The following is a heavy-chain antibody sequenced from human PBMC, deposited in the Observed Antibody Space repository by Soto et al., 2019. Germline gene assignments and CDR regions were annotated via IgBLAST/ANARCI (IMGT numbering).Heavy chain of an antibody. CDR3: AKVRTRYEVFDY. J-gene: IGHJ4*02. Sequence: EVQLLESGGGLVQPGGSLRHSCAASGFTFSSYAMSWVRQAPGKGLEWVSAISGSGGSTYYADSVKGRFTISRDNSKNTLYLQMNSLRAEDTAVYYCAKVRTRYEVFDYWGQGTLVTVSS. D-gene: IGHD1-1*01. CDR2: ISGSGGST. CDR1: GFTFSSYA. V-gene: IGHV3-23*01.